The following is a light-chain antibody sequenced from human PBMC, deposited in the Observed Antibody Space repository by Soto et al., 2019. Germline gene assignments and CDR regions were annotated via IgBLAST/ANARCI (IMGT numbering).Light chain of an antibody. CDR1: SNDVGGYNY. CDR3: SSYTSSSPRV. J-gene: IGLJ1*01. Sequence: QSVLNQPSPVSWAPGQSVTISFTGNSNDVGGYNYVSWYQQHPGKAPKLMIYDVSNRPSGVSNRFSGSKSGNTASLTISGLQAEDEADYYCSSYTSSSPRVFGTGTKVTVL. V-gene: IGLV2-14*01. CDR2: DVS.